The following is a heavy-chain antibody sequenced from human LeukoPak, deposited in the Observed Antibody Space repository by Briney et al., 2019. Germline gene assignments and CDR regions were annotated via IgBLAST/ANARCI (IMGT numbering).Heavy chain of an antibody. CDR1: GGSFSGYY. J-gene: IGHJ4*02. CDR3: ARGPSGGSCYSD. Sequence: SETLSLTCAVYGGSFSGYYWSWIRQPPGKGLEWIGEINHSGSTNYNPSLKSRVTISVDTSKNQFSLKLSSVTAADTAVYYCARGPSGGSCYSDWGQGTLVTVSS. CDR2: INHSGST. V-gene: IGHV4-34*01. D-gene: IGHD2-15*01.